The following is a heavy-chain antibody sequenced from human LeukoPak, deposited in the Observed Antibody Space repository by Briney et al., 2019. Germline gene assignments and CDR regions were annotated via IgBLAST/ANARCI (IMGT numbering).Heavy chain of an antibody. CDR1: GYTFTSYS. V-gene: IGHV1-46*01. CDR3: ARGGYDILTGYFSFFDF. J-gene: IGHJ4*02. Sequence: ASVKVSCKASGYTFTSYSMHWVRQAPGQGLEWMGMINPSSGITHYAQKFQGRVTMTRDTSPSTVYMGLSRLRSVDTAPYFCARGGYDILTGYFSFFDFWGQGTLVTVSS. CDR2: INPSSGIT. D-gene: IGHD3-9*01.